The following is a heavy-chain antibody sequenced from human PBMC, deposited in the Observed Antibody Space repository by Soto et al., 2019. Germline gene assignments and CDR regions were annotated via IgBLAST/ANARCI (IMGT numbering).Heavy chain of an antibody. V-gene: IGHV1-8*01. CDR2: MNPNSGNT. Sequence: ASVKVSCKASGYTFTSYDVNWVRQATGQGLEWMGWMNPNSGNTGYAQKFQGRVTMTRNTSISTAYMELSSLRSEDTAVYYCARGSGPDDSSGWYWSYYYGMDVWGQGTTVTVSS. CDR1: GYTFTSYD. D-gene: IGHD6-19*01. J-gene: IGHJ6*02. CDR3: ARGSGPDDSSGWYWSYYYGMDV.